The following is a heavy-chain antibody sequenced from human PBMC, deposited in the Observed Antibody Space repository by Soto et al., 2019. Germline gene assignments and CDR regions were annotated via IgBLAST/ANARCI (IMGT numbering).Heavy chain of an antibody. CDR2: ISGSGGST. D-gene: IGHD3-10*01. V-gene: IGHV3-23*01. Sequence: AGGSLRLSCAASGFTFSSYAMSWVRQAPGKGLEWVSAISGSGGSTYYADSVKGRFTISRDNSKNTLYLQMNSLRAEDTAVYYCANYGSGSYRAHYGMDVWGQGTTVTAP. J-gene: IGHJ6*02. CDR1: GFTFSSYA. CDR3: ANYGSGSYRAHYGMDV.